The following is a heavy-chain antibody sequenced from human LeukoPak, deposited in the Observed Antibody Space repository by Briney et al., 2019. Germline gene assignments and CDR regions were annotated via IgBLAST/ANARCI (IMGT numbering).Heavy chain of an antibody. V-gene: IGHV4-39*07. Sequence: SETLSLTCTVSGGSISSSSYYWGWIRQPPGKGLEWIGSIYYSGSTYYNPSLKSRVTISVDTSKNQFSLKLSSVTAADTAVYYCARDVIVGATTGGGAFDIWGQGTMVTVSS. D-gene: IGHD1-26*01. J-gene: IGHJ3*02. CDR3: ARDVIVGATTGGGAFDI. CDR1: GGSISSSSYY. CDR2: IYYSGST.